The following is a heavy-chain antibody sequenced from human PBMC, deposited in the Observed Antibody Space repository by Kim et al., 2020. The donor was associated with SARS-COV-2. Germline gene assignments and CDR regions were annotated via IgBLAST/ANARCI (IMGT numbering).Heavy chain of an antibody. CDR2: IYYSGTT. Sequence: SETLSLTCTVSGGSTSSSDHYWAWIRQPPGKGLEWIGSIYYSGTTHYNPSLRSRVTLSIDTSKNQFSLKVTSVTAADTAVYYCARDQPGGSTYTDYWGQGNLVTVSS. V-gene: IGHV4-39*07. CDR1: GGSTSSSDHY. CDR3: ARDQPGGSTYTDY. J-gene: IGHJ4*01. D-gene: IGHD3-16*01.